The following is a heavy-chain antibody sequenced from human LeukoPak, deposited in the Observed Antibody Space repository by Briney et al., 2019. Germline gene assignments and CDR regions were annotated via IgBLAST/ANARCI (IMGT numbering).Heavy chain of an antibody. J-gene: IGHJ4*02. D-gene: IGHD5/OR15-5a*01. CDR2: LFDARKV. V-gene: IGHV4-4*07. CDR1: NGSMRSYY. Sequence: PSETLSLTCSVSNGSMRSYYWTWIRQPAGKGLEWVGRLFDARKVNYNPSLGGRVTMSMDTSKNQFSLKMTSVTAADTAVYYCARGFQGVYDYWGQGALVIVSS. CDR3: ARGFQGVYDY.